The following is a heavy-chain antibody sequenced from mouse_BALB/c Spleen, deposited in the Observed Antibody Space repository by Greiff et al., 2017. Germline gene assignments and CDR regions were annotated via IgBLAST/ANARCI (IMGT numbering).Heavy chain of an antibody. CDR3: TRGVRPWFAY. CDR1: GYTFTSYW. V-gene: IGHV1-69*02. D-gene: IGHD2-14*01. Sequence: VQLQQPGAELVRPGASVKLSCKASGYTFTSYWINWVKQRPGQGLEWIGNIYPSDSYTNYNQKFKDKATLTVDKSSSTAYMQLSSPTSEDSAVYYCTRGVRPWFAYWGQGTLVTVSA. CDR2: IYPSDSYT. J-gene: IGHJ3*01.